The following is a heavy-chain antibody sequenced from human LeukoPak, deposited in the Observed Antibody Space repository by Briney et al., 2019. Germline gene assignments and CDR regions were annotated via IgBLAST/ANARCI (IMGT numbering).Heavy chain of an antibody. CDR1: GGSFSGYY. CDR3: ARHPMVRGLYCYYYMDV. J-gene: IGHJ6*03. CDR2: INHSGST. Sequence: SETLSLTCAVYGGSFSGYYWSWIRQPPGKGLEWIGEINHSGSTNYNPPLKSRVTISVDTSKNQFSLKLSSVTAADTAVYYCARHPMVRGLYCYYYMDVWGKGTTVTVSS. V-gene: IGHV4-34*01. D-gene: IGHD3-10*01.